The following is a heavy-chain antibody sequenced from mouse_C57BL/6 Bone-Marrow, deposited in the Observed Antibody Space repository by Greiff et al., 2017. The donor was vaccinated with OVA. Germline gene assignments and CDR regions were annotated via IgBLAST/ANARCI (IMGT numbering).Heavy chain of an antibody. CDR2: ISSGGDYI. CDR3: TRDRRSYGNSYAMDY. Sequence: EVKVEESGEGLVKPGGSLKLSCAASGFTFSSYAMSWVRQTPEKRLEWVAYISSGGDYIYYADTVKGRVTITRDNARNTLYLQMSSLKSEDTAMYYCTRDRRSYGNSYAMDYWGQGTSVTVSS. CDR1: GFTFSSYA. V-gene: IGHV5-9-1*02. D-gene: IGHD2-1*01. J-gene: IGHJ4*01.